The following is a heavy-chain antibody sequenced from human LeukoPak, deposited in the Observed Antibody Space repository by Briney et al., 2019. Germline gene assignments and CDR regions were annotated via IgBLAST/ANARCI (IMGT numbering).Heavy chain of an antibody. CDR2: VSGSGGST. V-gene: IGHV3-23*01. Sequence: GGSLRLSCAASGFTFSSYAMNWVRQAPGKGLEWVSAVSGSGGSTYYADSVKGRFTISRDNSKNTLYLQMNSLRAEDTAIYYCAKGFLRAVSPYYGSGSLVPHYFDYWGQGTLVTVSS. D-gene: IGHD3-10*01. J-gene: IGHJ4*02. CDR3: AKGFLRAVSPYYGSGSLVPHYFDY. CDR1: GFTFSSYA.